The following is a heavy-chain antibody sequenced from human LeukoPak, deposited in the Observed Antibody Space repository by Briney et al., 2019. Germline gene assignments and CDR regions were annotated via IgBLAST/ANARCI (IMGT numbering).Heavy chain of an antibody. V-gene: IGHV3-74*01. J-gene: IGHJ5*02. CDR1: GFTFSRYW. D-gene: IGHD6-19*01. Sequence: GGSLRLSCADSGFTFSRYWMHWVRQAPGKGLVWVSRINSDGTSISYADSVKGRFTISRDNAKNTLHLQMNSLRAEDTAVYYCARDGSGGWLNWFDPWGQGTLVTVSS. CDR3: ARDGSGGWLNWFDP. CDR2: INSDGTSI.